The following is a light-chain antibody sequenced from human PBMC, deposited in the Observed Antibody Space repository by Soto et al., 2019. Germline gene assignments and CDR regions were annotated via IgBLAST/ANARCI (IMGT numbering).Light chain of an antibody. CDR3: AAWDDSLSGYV. CDR1: SSNIGTNY. Sequence: QSVLTQPPSASGTPGQRVTISCSGGSSNIGTNYVYWYQHLAGAAPKLLIYRNNQRPSGVPEQFSGSRSGTSASLAISGLRSEDESDYYCAAWDDSLSGYVFGTGTKVTVL. J-gene: IGLJ1*01. CDR2: RNN. V-gene: IGLV1-47*01.